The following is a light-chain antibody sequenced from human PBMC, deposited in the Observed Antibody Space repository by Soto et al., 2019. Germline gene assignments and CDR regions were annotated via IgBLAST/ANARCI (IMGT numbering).Light chain of an antibody. CDR1: QSVSSY. V-gene: IGKV3-11*01. CDR3: QQRSNWPPIT. J-gene: IGKJ5*01. CDR2: DAS. Sequence: EIVLTQSPATLSLSPGERATLSCRASQSVSSYLAWYQQKPGQAPRLLIYDASNRATGIPDRFSGSGSGTDFTLTISRLEPEDFVVYYCQQRSNWPPITFGQGTRLEIK.